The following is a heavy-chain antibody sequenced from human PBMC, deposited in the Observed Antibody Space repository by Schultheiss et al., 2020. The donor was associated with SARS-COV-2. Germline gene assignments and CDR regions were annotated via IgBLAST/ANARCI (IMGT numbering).Heavy chain of an antibody. J-gene: IGHJ4*02. D-gene: IGHD6-6*01. CDR2: VNEDGRTT. Sequence: GGSLRLSCAASGFTFSSYEMNWVRQAPGKGLVWVSRVNEDGRTTTYADSVKGRFTISRDNAKNSLYLQMNSLRAEDTAVYYCAREYSSSFEYYFDYWGQGTLVTVSS. CDR3: AREYSSSFEYYFDY. V-gene: IGHV3-74*03. CDR1: GFTFSSYE.